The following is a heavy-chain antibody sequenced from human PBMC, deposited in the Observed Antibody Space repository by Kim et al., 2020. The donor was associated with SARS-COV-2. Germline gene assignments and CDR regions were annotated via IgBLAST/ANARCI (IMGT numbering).Heavy chain of an antibody. D-gene: IGHD6-19*01. J-gene: IGHJ4*02. CDR2: ISSSSSYI. CDR3: ARVLTSGCSYFDY. Sequence: GGSLRLSCAASGFTFSSYSMNWVRQAPGKGLEWISSISSSSSYIYYADSVKVRFTISRDNARASLYLQMNSLRAEDTAVYYCARVLTSGCSYFDYWGQGNLVTVSS. CDR1: GFTFSSYS. V-gene: IGHV3-21*04.